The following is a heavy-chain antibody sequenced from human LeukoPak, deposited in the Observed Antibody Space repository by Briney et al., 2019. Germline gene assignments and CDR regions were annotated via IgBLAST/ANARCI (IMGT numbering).Heavy chain of an antibody. D-gene: IGHD3-16*01. J-gene: IGHJ6*03. Sequence: SEALSLTCAVYGGSFSGYYWSWIRQPPGKGLEWIGEINHSGSTNYNPSLKSRVTISVDTSKNQFSLKLSSVTAADTAVYYCARRVMDMDVWGKGTTVTVSS. CDR1: GGSFSGYY. CDR3: ARRVMDMDV. V-gene: IGHV4-34*01. CDR2: INHSGST.